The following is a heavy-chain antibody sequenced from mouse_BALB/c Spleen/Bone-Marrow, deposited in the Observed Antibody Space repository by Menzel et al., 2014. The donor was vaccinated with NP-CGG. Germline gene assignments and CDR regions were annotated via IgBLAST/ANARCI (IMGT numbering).Heavy chain of an antibody. Sequence: QVHLQQPGPGLVAPSQSLSITCTVSGFSLTGYGVSWVRQPPGKGLEWLGMIWGDGSTDYNSALKSRLSISKDNSKSQVFLKMNSLQTDDTARYYCARDSFLITRALDYWGQGTSVTVSS. D-gene: IGHD2-4*01. V-gene: IGHV2-6-7*01. CDR1: GFSLTGYG. CDR3: ARDSFLITRALDY. J-gene: IGHJ4*01. CDR2: IWGDGST.